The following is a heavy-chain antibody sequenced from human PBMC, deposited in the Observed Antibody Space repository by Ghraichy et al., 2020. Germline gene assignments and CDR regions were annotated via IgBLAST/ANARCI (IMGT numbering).Heavy chain of an antibody. Sequence: SETLSLTCTVSGGSISSSSYYWGWIRQPPGKGLEWIGSIYYSGSTYYNPSLKSRVTISVDTSKNQFSLKLSSVTAADTAVYYCARQPGYSYGFNYMDVWGKGTTVTVSS. V-gene: IGHV4-39*01. CDR1: GGSISSSSYY. J-gene: IGHJ6*03. CDR3: ARQPGYSYGFNYMDV. CDR2: IYYSGST. D-gene: IGHD5-18*01.